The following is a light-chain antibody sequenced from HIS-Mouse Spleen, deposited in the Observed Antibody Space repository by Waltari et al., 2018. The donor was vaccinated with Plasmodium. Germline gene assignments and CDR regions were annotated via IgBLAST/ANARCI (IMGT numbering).Light chain of an antibody. CDR1: QSVSSN. Sequence: EILMTPSPATLSVPPGERATPPCRASQSVSSNLAWYQQKPGQAPRLLIYGASTRATGIPARFSGSGSGTEFTLTISSLQSEDFAVYYCQQYNNWPPYTFGQGTKLEIK. J-gene: IGKJ2*01. CDR2: GAS. CDR3: QQYNNWPPYT. V-gene: IGKV3-15*01.